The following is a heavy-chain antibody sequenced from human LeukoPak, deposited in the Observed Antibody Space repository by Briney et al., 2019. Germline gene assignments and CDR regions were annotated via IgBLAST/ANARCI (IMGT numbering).Heavy chain of an antibody. CDR1: GFTFSRHG. CDR3: AREGIAAAHDGFDI. Sequence: GGSLRLSCAASGFTFSRHGMHWVRQAPGKGLERVALIWNDGSNQYYADSVKGRFTISRDNSRNTLYLQMNSLTAEDTAVYYCAREGIAAAHDGFDIWGQGTMVTVSS. V-gene: IGHV3-33*01. D-gene: IGHD6-13*01. J-gene: IGHJ3*02. CDR2: IWNDGSNQ.